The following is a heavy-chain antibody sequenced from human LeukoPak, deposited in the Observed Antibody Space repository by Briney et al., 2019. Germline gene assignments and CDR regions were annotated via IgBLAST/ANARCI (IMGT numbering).Heavy chain of an antibody. Sequence: PSETLSLTCTVSGGSISSYYWSWIRQPPGKGLEWIGYIYYSGSTNYNPSLKSRVTISVDTSKNQFSLKLSSVTAADTAVYYCARSIAAAGTQAFDIWGQGTMVTVSS. CDR2: IYYSGST. J-gene: IGHJ3*02. D-gene: IGHD6-13*01. CDR1: GGSISSYY. CDR3: ARSIAAAGTQAFDI. V-gene: IGHV4-59*08.